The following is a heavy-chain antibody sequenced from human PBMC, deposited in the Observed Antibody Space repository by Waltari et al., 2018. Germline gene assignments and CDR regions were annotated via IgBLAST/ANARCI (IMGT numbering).Heavy chain of an antibody. D-gene: IGHD3-22*01. Sequence: QVQLVQSGAEVKKPGSSVKVSCKASGGTFSSYAISWVRPAPGPGLEWMGGIIPIFGTANDAQRFKGRGTITADESTSTAYMELSSLGSEDTAVYYCARAMYYDKAASGFDYWGQGTLVTVSS. CDR2: IIPIFGTA. J-gene: IGHJ4*02. V-gene: IGHV1-69*01. CDR1: GGTFSSYA. CDR3: ARAMYYDKAASGFDY.